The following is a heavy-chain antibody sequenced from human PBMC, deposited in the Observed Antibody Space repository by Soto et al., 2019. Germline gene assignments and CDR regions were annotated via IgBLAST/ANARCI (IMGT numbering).Heavy chain of an antibody. CDR3: ARGSSPSYYYGMDV. CDR2: MNPNSGNT. Sequence: AKVTWKACVYGLTSCDSNWVQHATGQGLEWMGWMNPNSGNTGYAQKFQGRVTMTRNTSISTAYMELSSLRSEDTAVYYCARGSSPSYYYGMDVWGQGTTVTVSS. V-gene: IGHV1-8*01. J-gene: IGHJ6*02. CDR1: VYGLTSCD. D-gene: IGHD1-26*01.